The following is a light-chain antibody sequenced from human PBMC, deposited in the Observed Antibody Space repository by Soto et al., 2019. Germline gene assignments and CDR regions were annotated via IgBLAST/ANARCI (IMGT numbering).Light chain of an antibody. V-gene: IGLV2-23*01. Sequence: QSVLTQPASVSGSPGQSITISCTGTSSDVGSYNLVSWYQQHPGKVPKLMIYEDSKGPSGVSNRFSGSKSGNTASLTISGLQAEDEADYYCCSYAGDSNLVFGGGTQLTVL. J-gene: IGLJ2*01. CDR3: CSYAGDSNLV. CDR1: SSDVGSYNL. CDR2: EDS.